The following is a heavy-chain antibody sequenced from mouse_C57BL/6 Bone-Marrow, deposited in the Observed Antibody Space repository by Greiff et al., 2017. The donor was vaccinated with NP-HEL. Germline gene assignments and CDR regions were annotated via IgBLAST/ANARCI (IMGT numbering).Heavy chain of an antibody. Sequence: EVKLVESGGDLVKPGGSLKLSCAASGFTFSSYGMSWVRQTPDKRLEWVATISSGGSYTYYPDSVKGRFTISRDNAKNTLYLQMSSLKSEDTAMYYGARHGWLLRLVAYWGQGTLVTVSA. J-gene: IGHJ3*01. D-gene: IGHD2-3*01. V-gene: IGHV5-6*01. CDR2: ISSGGSYT. CDR1: GFTFSSYG. CDR3: ARHGWLLRLVAY.